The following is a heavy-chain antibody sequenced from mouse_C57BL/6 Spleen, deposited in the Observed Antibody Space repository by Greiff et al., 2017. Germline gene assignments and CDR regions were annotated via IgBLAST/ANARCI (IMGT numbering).Heavy chain of an antibody. Sequence: EVQLQQSGPELVKPGASVKISCKASGYTFTDYYMNWVKQSHGKSLEWIGDINPNNGGTSYNQKFKGKATLTVDKSSSTAYMELRSLTSEDSAVYYCASLIYYDYPYWGQGTLVTVSA. CDR3: ASLIYYDYPY. CDR2: INPNNGGT. V-gene: IGHV1-26*01. D-gene: IGHD2-4*01. CDR1: GYTFTDYY. J-gene: IGHJ3*01.